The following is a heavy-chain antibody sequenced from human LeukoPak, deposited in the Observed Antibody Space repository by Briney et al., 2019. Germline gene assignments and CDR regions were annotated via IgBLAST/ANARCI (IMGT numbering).Heavy chain of an antibody. CDR3: ARDRGYYYDSSGYCARDYYFDY. CDR1: GGTFSSYA. D-gene: IGHD3-22*01. V-gene: IGHV1-69*05. Sequence: ASVKVSCKASGGTFSSYAISWVRQAPGQGLEWMGGIIPNFGTANYAQKFEGRVTITTDESTSTAYMELSSLRSEDTAVYYCARDRGYYYDSSGYCARDYYFDYWGQGTLVTVSS. J-gene: IGHJ4*02. CDR2: IIPNFGTA.